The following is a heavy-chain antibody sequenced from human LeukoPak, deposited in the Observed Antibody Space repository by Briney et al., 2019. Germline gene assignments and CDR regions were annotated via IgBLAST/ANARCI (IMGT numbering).Heavy chain of an antibody. Sequence: GGSLRLSCAASGFTFHNYGTHWVRQAPGKGLEWVAVIWYDGSNTYYADSVKGRFTISRENSNNTLYLQMNRLRAEDAAVYFCARDQQRFCSGGTCYLGFEYWGQGVLVTVSS. CDR1: GFTFHNYG. CDR2: IWYDGSNT. J-gene: IGHJ4*02. D-gene: IGHD2-15*01. CDR3: ARDQQRFCSGGTCYLGFEY. V-gene: IGHV3-33*01.